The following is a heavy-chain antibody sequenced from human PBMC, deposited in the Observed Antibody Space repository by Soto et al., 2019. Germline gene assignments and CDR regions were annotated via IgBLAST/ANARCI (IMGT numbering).Heavy chain of an antibody. J-gene: IGHJ6*03. CDR1: GGSISSYY. CDR2: IYYSGST. Sequence: SETLSLTCTVSGGSISSYYWSWIRQPPGKGLEWIGYIYYSGSTNYNPSLKSRVTISVDTSKNQFSLKLSSVTAADTAVYYCARHGGSRYDILTGYSHYYYYMDVWGKGTTVTVSS. CDR3: ARHGGSRYDILTGYSHYYYYMDV. D-gene: IGHD3-9*01. V-gene: IGHV4-59*08.